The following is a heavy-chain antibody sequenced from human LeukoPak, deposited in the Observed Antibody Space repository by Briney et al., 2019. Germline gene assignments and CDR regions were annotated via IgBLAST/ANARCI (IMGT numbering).Heavy chain of an antibody. CDR2: IYYTGST. J-gene: IGHJ4*02. CDR3: ARLKGYSSGWYPSYYFDY. V-gene: IGHV4-59*08. D-gene: IGHD6-19*01. Sequence: TSETLSLTCTVSGGSISSSYWSWIRQPPGKGLEWIGYIYYTGSTNYNSSLKSRVTISVDTSKNQFSLKLSSVTAADTAVYYCARLKGYSSGWYPSYYFDYWGQGTLVTVSS. CDR1: GGSISSSY.